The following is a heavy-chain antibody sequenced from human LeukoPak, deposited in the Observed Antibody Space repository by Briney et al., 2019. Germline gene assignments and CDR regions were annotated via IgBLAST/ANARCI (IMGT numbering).Heavy chain of an antibody. V-gene: IGHV3-33*08. J-gene: IGHJ4*02. CDR3: ARVNLGHGYIYYFDY. CDR1: GFTFSSYW. CDR2: IWYDGSNK. Sequence: PGGSLRLSCAASGFTFSSYWMSWVRQAPGKGLEWVAVIWYDGSNKYYADSVKGRFTISRDNSKNTLYLQMNSLRAEDTAVYYCARVNLGHGYIYYFDYWGQGTLVTVSS. D-gene: IGHD5-18*01.